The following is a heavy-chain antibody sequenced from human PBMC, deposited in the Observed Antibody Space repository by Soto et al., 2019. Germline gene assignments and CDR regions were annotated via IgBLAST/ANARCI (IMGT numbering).Heavy chain of an antibody. V-gene: IGHV5-51*01. D-gene: IGHD2-15*01. J-gene: IGHJ3*02. Sequence: GESLKISCKGSGYSFTSYWIGWVRQMPGKGLEWMGIIYPGDSDTRYSPSFQGQVTISADKSISTAYLQWSSLKASDTAMYYCARRRDIVVVVAATPATLNAFDIWGQGTMVTVSS. CDR3: ARRRDIVVVVAATPATLNAFDI. CDR2: IYPGDSDT. CDR1: GYSFTSYW.